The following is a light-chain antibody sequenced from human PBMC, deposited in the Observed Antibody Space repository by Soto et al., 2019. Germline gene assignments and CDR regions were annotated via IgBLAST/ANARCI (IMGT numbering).Light chain of an antibody. V-gene: IGLV2-14*03. CDR2: GVS. CDR1: SSDVGAYNY. J-gene: IGLJ2*01. CDR3: SSYKSSTTPL. Sequence: QSVLTQPASVSGSPGQSITISCTGTSSDVGAYNYVSWYQQHPGRAPKLIIYGVSYRPSGVSYRFSGSRSGNTASLTISGLQAEDEATYYCSSYKSSTTPLFGGGTKLTVL.